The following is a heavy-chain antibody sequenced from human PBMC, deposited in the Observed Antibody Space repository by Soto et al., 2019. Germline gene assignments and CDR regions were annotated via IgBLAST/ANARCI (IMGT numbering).Heavy chain of an antibody. CDR2: IWYDGSNK. D-gene: IGHD3-9*01. Sequence: GGSLRLSCAASGFTFSSYGMHWVRQAPGKGLEWVAVIWYDGSNKYYADSVKGRFTISRDNSKNTLYLQMNSLRAEDTVVYYCARDGTGLRAYYYYGMDVWGQGTTVTVSS. V-gene: IGHV3-33*01. CDR3: ARDGTGLRAYYYYGMDV. CDR1: GFTFSSYG. J-gene: IGHJ6*02.